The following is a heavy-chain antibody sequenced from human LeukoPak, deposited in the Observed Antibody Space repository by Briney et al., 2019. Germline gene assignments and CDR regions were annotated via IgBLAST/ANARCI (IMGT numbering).Heavy chain of an antibody. CDR3: AKVESYSSSTYYMDV. D-gene: IGHD6-6*01. V-gene: IGHV3-30*18. CDR2: ISYDGSNK. CDR1: GFTFSNYG. J-gene: IGHJ6*03. Sequence: PGRSLRLSCAASGFTFSNYGMHWVRQAPGKGLDWVAFISYDGSNKYYADSVKGRFTISRDNSKNTLYLQMNSLRVEDTAVYYCAKVESYSSSTYYMDVWGKGTTVTVSS.